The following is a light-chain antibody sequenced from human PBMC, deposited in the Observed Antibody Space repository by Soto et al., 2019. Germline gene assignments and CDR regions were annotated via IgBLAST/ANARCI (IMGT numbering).Light chain of an antibody. J-gene: IGLJ1*01. Sequence: QSALTQPPSASGTPGQTVTISCSGSSSNIGTSSVHWYKHLPGTAPKPLIYTNDQRPSGVPDRFSGSKSGTSASLAISGLQSEDEADYCAVWDDSLYGHVFGAGTKVTVL. V-gene: IGLV1-44*01. CDR3: AVWDDSLYGHV. CDR1: SSNIGTSS. CDR2: TND.